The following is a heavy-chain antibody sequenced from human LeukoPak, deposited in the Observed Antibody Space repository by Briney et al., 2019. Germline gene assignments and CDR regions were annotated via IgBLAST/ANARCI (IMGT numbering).Heavy chain of an antibody. J-gene: IGHJ4*02. Sequence: SETLSLTCTVSGGSISSYYWSWIRQPAGKGLEWIGRIYTSGSTNYNPSLKSRVTMSVGTSKNQFSLKLSSVTAADTAVYYCARGYYDSSGWRGAFDYWGQGTLVTVSS. CDR2: IYTSGST. CDR1: GGSISSYY. D-gene: IGHD3-22*01. CDR3: ARGYYDSSGWRGAFDY. V-gene: IGHV4-4*07.